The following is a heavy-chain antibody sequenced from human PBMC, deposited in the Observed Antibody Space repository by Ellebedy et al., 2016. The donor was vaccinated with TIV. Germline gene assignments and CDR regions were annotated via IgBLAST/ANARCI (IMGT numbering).Heavy chain of an antibody. CDR1: GYTFTGYY. Sequence: ASVKVSXXAFGYTFTGYYMHWVRQAPGQGLEWMGWINPNSGGTNYAQKFQGRVTMTRDTSISTAYMELSRLRSDDTAVYYCARMKDQGIAAAGNWFNPWGQGTLVTVSS. J-gene: IGHJ5*02. V-gene: IGHV1-2*02. CDR2: INPNSGGT. D-gene: IGHD6-13*01. CDR3: ARMKDQGIAAAGNWFNP.